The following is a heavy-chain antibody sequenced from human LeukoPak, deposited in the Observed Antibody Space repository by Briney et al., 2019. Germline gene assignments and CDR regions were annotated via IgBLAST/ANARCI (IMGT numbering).Heavy chain of an antibody. CDR2: INPDSGDT. V-gene: IGHV1-2*02. CDR1: GYTFTGYY. D-gene: IGHD3-9*01. J-gene: IGHJ4*02. Sequence: ASVKVSCKASGYTFTGYYLHWVRQAPGQGLEWMGWINPDSGDTNYLQKFQGRVTMTTVTSISTAYMELSRLRSDDTAVYYCARVVDILTGHDTALDYWGQGTLVTVSS. CDR3: ARVVDILTGHDTALDY.